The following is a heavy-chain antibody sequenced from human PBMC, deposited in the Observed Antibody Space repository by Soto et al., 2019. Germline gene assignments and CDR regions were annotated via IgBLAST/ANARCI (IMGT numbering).Heavy chain of an antibody. J-gene: IGHJ5*02. V-gene: IGHV4-34*01. CDR3: ARTLPMYCTNGVCGDWFDP. D-gene: IGHD2-8*01. CDR2: INHSGST. Sequence: QVQLQQWGAGLLKPSETLSLTCAVYGGSFSGYYWSWIRQPPGKGLEWIGEINHSGSTNYNPSLSSLFNISVDTSKDLFSLKLSSVTAADTAVYYCARTLPMYCTNGVCGDWFDPWGQGTLVTVSS. CDR1: GGSFSGYY.